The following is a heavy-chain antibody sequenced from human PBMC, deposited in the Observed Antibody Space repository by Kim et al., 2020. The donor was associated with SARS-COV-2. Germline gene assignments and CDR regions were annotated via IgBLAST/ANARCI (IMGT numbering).Heavy chain of an antibody. CDR3: ARGLPAAGRGAFDF. CDR1: GFTFSDYY. J-gene: IGHJ3*01. CDR2: ISSGSSYT. V-gene: IGHV3-11*05. D-gene: IGHD6-13*01. Sequence: GGSLRLSCAASGFTFSDYYMNWIRQAPGKGLEWVSYISSGSSYTNYADSVKGRFTISRDDAMNSLFLHMNSLRAEDTAVYYCARGLPAAGRGAFDFWGQGAMVTVSS.